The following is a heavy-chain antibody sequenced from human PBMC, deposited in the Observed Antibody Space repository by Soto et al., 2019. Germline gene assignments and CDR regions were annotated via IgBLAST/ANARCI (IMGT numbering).Heavy chain of an antibody. D-gene: IGHD6-19*01. Sequence: SETLSLTCTVSGGSISSGGYYWSWIRQHPGKGLEWIGYIYYSGSTYYNPSLKSRVTISVDTSKNQFSLKLSSVTAADTAVYYCARIPESWGDQLAVAVIIDYWGQGTLVTVSS. CDR1: GGSISSGGYY. J-gene: IGHJ4*02. CDR3: ARIPESWGDQLAVAVIIDY. V-gene: IGHV4-31*03. CDR2: IYYSGST.